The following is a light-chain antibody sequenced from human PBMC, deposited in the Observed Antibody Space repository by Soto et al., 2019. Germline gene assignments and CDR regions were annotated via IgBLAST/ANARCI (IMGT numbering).Light chain of an antibody. V-gene: IGLV2-14*01. Sequence: QSVLTQPASVSGSPGQSITISCTGSSSSIGGYNFVSWYQQHPGKTPKLIIFEVSHRPSGVSPRFSGSNSGNTASLTISGLQAEDEADYYCTSYVSSSIDVFGTGTKATVL. J-gene: IGLJ1*01. CDR1: SSSIGGYNF. CDR3: TSYVSSSIDV. CDR2: EVS.